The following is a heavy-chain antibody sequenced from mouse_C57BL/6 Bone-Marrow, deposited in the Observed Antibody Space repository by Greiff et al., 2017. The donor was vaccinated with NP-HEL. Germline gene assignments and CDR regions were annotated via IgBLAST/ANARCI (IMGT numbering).Heavy chain of an antibody. CDR1: GYTFTSYW. D-gene: IGHD2-14*01. CDR3: AREGVLGTEEYFDY. CDR2: IYPGSGST. Sequence: QVQLQQSGAELVKPGASVKMSCKASGYTFTSYWITWVKQRPGQGLEWIGDIYPGSGSTNYNEKFKSKATLTVDTSSSTAYMQLSSLTSEDSAVYYCAREGVLGTEEYFDYWGQGTTLTVSS. J-gene: IGHJ2*01. V-gene: IGHV1-55*01.